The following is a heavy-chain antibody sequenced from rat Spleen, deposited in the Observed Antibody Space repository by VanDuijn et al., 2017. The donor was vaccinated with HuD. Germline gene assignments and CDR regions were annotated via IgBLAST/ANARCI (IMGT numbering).Heavy chain of an antibody. J-gene: IGHJ1*01. CDR3: TRDGAGGWYFDF. CDR2: ISTGGGNT. D-gene: IGHD1-12*02. V-gene: IGHV5-25*01. Sequence: EVQLVESGGGLVQPGRSMKLSCAASGFTFSSYYMAWVRQAPTKGLEWIASISTGGGNTYYRDSVKGRFTISRDNAKSTLYLQMNSLRSEDTATYYCTRDGAGGWYFDFWGPGTMVTVSS. CDR1: GFTFSSYY.